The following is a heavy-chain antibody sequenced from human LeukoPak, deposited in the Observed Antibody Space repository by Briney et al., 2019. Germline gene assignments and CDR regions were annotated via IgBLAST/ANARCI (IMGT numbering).Heavy chain of an antibody. J-gene: IGHJ6*02. CDR3: ARDARDGYNSANYGMDV. CDR2: IIPILGIA. V-gene: IGHV1-69*04. D-gene: IGHD5-24*01. CDR1: GYTFTSYY. Sequence: GASVKVSCKASGYTFTSYYMHWVRQAPGQGLEWMGRIIPILGIANYAQKFQGRVTITADKSTSTAYMELSSLRSEDTAVYYCARDARDGYNSANYGMDVWGQGTTVTVSS.